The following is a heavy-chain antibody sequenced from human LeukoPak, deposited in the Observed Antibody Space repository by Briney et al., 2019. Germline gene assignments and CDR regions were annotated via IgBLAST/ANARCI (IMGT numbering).Heavy chain of an antibody. CDR2: IYYSGST. D-gene: IGHD6-19*01. CDR1: GGSISRGGYY. J-gene: IGHJ4*02. V-gene: IGHV4-31*03. Sequence: SETLSLTCTVSGGSISRGGYYWSWIRQHPGKGLEWIGYIYYSGSTYYNPSLKSRVTISVDTSKNQFSLKLSSVTAADTAVYYCARGIAVAGTDYWGQGTLVTVSS. CDR3: ARGIAVAGTDY.